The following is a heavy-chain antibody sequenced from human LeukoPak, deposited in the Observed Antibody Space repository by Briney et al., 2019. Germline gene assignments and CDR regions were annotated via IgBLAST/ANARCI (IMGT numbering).Heavy chain of an antibody. Sequence: GGSLRLSCAASGFTFSSYWMTWVRQAPGKGLEWVANINEGGSEKYYVDSVKGRFTISRDNAKESLYLQMNSLRAEDTAVYYCARGRMRFVYWGQGTLVTVSS. V-gene: IGHV3-7*05. CDR3: ARGRMRFVY. J-gene: IGHJ4*02. CDR2: INEGGSEK. CDR1: GFTFSSYW. D-gene: IGHD2-8*01.